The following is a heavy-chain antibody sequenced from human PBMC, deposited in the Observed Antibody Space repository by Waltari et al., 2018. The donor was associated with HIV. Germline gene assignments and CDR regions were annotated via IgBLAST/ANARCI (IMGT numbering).Heavy chain of an antibody. D-gene: IGHD2-21*02. CDR2: VFPSGRT. CDR1: GGSISSGGYY. V-gene: IGHV4-31*03. CDR3: ARTSVVVTGYNGMDV. Sequence: QVQLQESGPGLVKPSQTLSLTCTVSGGSISSGGYYWSWIRQHPGKGLEWIGEVFPSGRTDYNPSLKSRVTISLDTSKNQVSLRLSSVTAADTAVYYCARTSVVVTGYNGMDVWGQGTTVTVSS. J-gene: IGHJ6*02.